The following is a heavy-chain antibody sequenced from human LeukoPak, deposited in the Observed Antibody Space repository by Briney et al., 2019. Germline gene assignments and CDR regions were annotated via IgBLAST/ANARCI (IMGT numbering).Heavy chain of an antibody. CDR1: GFTFSNYG. Sequence: GGSLRLSCAASGFTFSNYGMHWVRQAPGKGLEWVAVIAYDGSNEYYAELVKGRFTISRDNSKNTLYLQMYSLRAEDTAVYFCAKDQGIAVAGTDDAFDIWGQGTRVTVSS. CDR2: IAYDGSNE. V-gene: IGHV3-30*18. J-gene: IGHJ3*02. D-gene: IGHD6-19*01. CDR3: AKDQGIAVAGTDDAFDI.